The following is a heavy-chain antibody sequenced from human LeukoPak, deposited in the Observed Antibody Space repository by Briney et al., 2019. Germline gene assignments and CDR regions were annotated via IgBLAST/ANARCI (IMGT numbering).Heavy chain of an antibody. CDR3: ARCPYSTPDGFDP. CDR2: IIPRFATT. J-gene: IGHJ5*02. D-gene: IGHD6-13*01. CDR1: GGTFSSYA. V-gene: IGHV1-69*13. Sequence: ASVKVSCKASGGTFSSYALSWVRQAPGQGLEWMGGIIPRFATTKYGQTFQGRVTLTADESTSTAYMELSSLRSDDTAVYYCARCPYSTPDGFDPWGQGTLVTVSS.